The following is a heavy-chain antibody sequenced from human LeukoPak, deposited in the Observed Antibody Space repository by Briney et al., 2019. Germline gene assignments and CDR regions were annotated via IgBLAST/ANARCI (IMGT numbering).Heavy chain of an antibody. CDR3: AKDARKWIQLWTFDY. Sequence: GRSLRLSCAASGFTFSSYGMHWVRQAPGKGLEWVAVISYDGSNKYYADSVKGRFTISRDNSKNTLYLQMNSLRAEDTAVYYCAKDARKWIQLWTFDYWGQGTLVTVSS. CDR2: ISYDGSNK. J-gene: IGHJ4*02. D-gene: IGHD5-18*01. CDR1: GFTFSSYG. V-gene: IGHV3-30*18.